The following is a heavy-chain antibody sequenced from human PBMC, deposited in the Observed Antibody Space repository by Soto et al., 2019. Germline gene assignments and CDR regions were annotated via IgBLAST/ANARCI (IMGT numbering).Heavy chain of an antibody. D-gene: IGHD3-22*01. Sequence: QVQLVQSGAEVKKPGSSVKVSCKASGGTFSSYAISWVRQAPGQGLEWIGGVIPIFGTANYAQKFQGRVTITADESTSTAYMKLSSLGSEDTDVYYCARGGQYYYDSSGYYYLGYWGQGTLVTVSS. V-gene: IGHV1-69*01. J-gene: IGHJ4*02. CDR3: ARGGQYYYDSSGYYYLGY. CDR2: VIPIFGTA. CDR1: GGTFSSYA.